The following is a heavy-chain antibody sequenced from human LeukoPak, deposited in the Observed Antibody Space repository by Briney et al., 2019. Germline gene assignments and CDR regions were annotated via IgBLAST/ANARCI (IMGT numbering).Heavy chain of an antibody. CDR2: TSAYNGNT. D-gene: IGHD6-19*01. Sequence: ASVKVSCKASGYTFTSYGISWVRQAPGQGLEWMGWTSAYNGNTNYAQKLQGRVTMTTDTSTSTAYMELRSLRSDDTAVYYCARDGTYSSGWSDWFDPWGQGALVTVSS. CDR3: ARDGTYSSGWSDWFDP. J-gene: IGHJ5*02. V-gene: IGHV1-18*01. CDR1: GYTFTSYG.